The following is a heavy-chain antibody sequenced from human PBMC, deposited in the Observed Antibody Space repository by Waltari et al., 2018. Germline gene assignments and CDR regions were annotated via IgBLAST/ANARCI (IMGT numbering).Heavy chain of an antibody. CDR1: GGSIKNPNLY. CDR2: VYYTGNT. V-gene: IGHV4-39*01. D-gene: IGHD3-10*01. CDR3: ATPYGSGTNFDY. J-gene: IGHJ4*02. Sequence: QLQLQESGPGLVKPSGTLSLACAVSGGSIKNPNLYWGWVRQPPGKGLEFIGRVYYTGNTYHTPALMRRVTISVDTSKNKFSLRLTSVTAADTAVYYCATPYGSGTNFDYWGQGTLVTVSS.